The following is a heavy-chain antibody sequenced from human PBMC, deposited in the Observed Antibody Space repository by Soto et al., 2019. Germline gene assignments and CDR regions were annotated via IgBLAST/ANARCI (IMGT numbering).Heavy chain of an antibody. CDR1: GFTFSSYS. D-gene: IGHD3-3*01. CDR2: ISSSSSYI. CDR3: ARDLADSYDFWSGYYTRFFDY. J-gene: IGHJ4*02. V-gene: IGHV3-21*01. Sequence: GGSLRLSCAASGFTFSSYSMNWVRQAPGKGLEWVSSISSSSSYIYYADSVKGRFTISRDNAKNSLYLQMNSLRAEDTAVYYCARDLADSYDFWSGYYTRFFDYWGQGTLVTVSS.